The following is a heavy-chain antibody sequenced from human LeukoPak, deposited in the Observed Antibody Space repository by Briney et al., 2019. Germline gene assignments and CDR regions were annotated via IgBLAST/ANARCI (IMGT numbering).Heavy chain of an antibody. J-gene: IGHJ4*02. Sequence: GASVKVSCKASGYTFTSSDFNWVRQATGQGLEWMGWMKSNNGHTGYAQKFQGRVTMTRDTSISTAYMELCSLTFEDTAVYYCARGPPNWGMVGYWGQGTLVTVSS. CDR3: ARGPPNWGMVGY. D-gene: IGHD7-27*01. CDR1: GYTFTSSD. V-gene: IGHV1-8*01. CDR2: MKSNNGHT.